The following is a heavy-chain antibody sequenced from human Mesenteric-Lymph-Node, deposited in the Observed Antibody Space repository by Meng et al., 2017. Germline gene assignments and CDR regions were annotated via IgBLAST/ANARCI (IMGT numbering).Heavy chain of an antibody. CDR1: GFTFGIYW. Sequence: GESLKISCAASGFTFGIYWMHWVRQAPGKGLVWVSRINKDGSSTSYADSVKGRFTISRENAKNSLYLQMNSLRAGDTAVYYCARGYSSGWYFDYWGQGTLVTVSS. J-gene: IGHJ4*02. D-gene: IGHD6-19*01. CDR2: INKDGSST. CDR3: ARGYSSGWYFDY. V-gene: IGHV3-74*01.